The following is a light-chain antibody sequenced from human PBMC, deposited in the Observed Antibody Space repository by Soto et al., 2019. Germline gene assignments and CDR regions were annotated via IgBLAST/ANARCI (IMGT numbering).Light chain of an antibody. Sequence: EIVLPQSPATLFLSPGERATLSCRASQSVSNYLGWSKQKPGQAPRLLIYDASNRAAGIPARFSGRVSGTDFTLTISSVEPDVFSVYYCQYRSSAFTFCGGTKLEIK. CDR2: DAS. CDR1: QSVSNY. CDR3: QYRSSAFT. V-gene: IGKV3-11*01. J-gene: IGKJ4*01.